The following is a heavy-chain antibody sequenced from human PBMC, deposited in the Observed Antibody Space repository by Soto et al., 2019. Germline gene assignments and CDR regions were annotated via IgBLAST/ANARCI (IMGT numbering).Heavy chain of an antibody. J-gene: IGHJ5*02. CDR3: AIHSSPYSYSDLFEP. Sequence: LQLQESGPGLVKPSETLSLICTVSGDSIRSNGYHWRWIRQPPGKGLEWIASVSYSGTTYYHPSLQFPVTITVDTSKNQFCLKLNSLTAADTAVDYCAIHSSPYSYSDLFEPWGQGTLVTVSS. CDR1: GDSIRSNGYH. D-gene: IGHD1-26*01. V-gene: IGHV4-39*01. CDR2: VSYSGTT.